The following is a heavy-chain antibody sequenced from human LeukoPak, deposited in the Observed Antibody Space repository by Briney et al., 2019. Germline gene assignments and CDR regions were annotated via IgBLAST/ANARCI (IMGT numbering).Heavy chain of an antibody. CDR1: GNSLIELS. CDR3: TTRSGDFWSGFVN. J-gene: IGHJ4*02. D-gene: IGHD3-3*01. CDR2: FDPEEAKM. V-gene: IGHV1-24*01. Sequence: VASVKVSCKVSGNSLIELSIQWVRQAPGKGRECMGGFDPEEAKMVYAQNFQGRVTMTEDTSTQTAYMELSGLTSDDTAVYYCTTRSGDFWSGFVNWGQGTLVTVSS.